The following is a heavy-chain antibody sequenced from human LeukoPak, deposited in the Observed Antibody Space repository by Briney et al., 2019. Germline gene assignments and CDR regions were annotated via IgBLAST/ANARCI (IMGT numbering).Heavy chain of an antibody. V-gene: IGHV4-30-4*01. D-gene: IGHD3-22*01. J-gene: IGHJ4*02. CDR1: GGSISSGDYC. CDR2: IYCSGST. CDR3: AKSSRLKYYYDSSGIYYFDY. Sequence: SQTLSVTCTVSGGSISSGDYCWSWIRQPPGKGLEWIGYIYCSGSTYYNPSLKSRVTISVDTSKNQFSLKLSSVTAADTAVYYCAKSSRLKYYYDSSGIYYFDYWGQGTLVTVSS.